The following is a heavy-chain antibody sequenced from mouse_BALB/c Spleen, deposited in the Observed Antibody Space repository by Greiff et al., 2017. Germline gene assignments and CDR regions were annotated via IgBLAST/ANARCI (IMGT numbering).Heavy chain of an antibody. D-gene: IGHD1-2*01. J-gene: IGHJ4*01. Sequence: EVKLVESGPSLVKPSQTLSLTCSVTGDSITSGYWNWIRKFPGNKLEYMGYISYSGSTYYNPSLKSRISITRDTSKNQYYLQLNSVTTEDTATYYCARWAHHSLLRPHYYAMDYWGQGTSVTVSS. V-gene: IGHV3-8*02. CDR3: ARWAHHSLLRPHYYAMDY. CDR2: ISYSGST. CDR1: GDSITSGY.